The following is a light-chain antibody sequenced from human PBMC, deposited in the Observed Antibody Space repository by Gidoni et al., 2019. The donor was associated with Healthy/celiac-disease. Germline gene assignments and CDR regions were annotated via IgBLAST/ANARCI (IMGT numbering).Light chain of an antibody. Sequence: VPPGEPSPSYGRASHSRLHSNGYNYLDWYLQKPGKAPQLLIYVGSNRASGVPDRFSGSGSGTDFTLKISRVEAEDVGVYYCMQAQQTPFTFGPGTKVDIK. CDR3: MQAQQTPFT. CDR1: HSRLHSNGYNY. J-gene: IGKJ3*01. CDR2: VGS. V-gene: IGKV2-28*01.